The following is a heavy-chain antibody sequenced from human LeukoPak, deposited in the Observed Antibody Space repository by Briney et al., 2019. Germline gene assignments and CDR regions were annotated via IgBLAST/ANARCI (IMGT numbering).Heavy chain of an antibody. Sequence: SETLSLTCAVSRGSLSVDSCGWIRQAPAKGLDWIWEIHHSGSTTYNSSLKNRVTISLDKPNTQFSLILTSVTAADTAVYYCARQSGTVTPIDYWGQGILVTVSS. V-gene: IGHV4-34*01. J-gene: IGHJ4*02. CDR1: RGSLSVDS. D-gene: IGHD4-17*01. CDR2: IHHSGST. CDR3: ARQSGTVTPIDY.